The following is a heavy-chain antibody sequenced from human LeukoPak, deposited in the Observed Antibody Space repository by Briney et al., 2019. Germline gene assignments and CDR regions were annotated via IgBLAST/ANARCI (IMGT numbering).Heavy chain of an antibody. CDR2: ITAYNGNR. J-gene: IGHJ4*01. Sequence: ASVKVSCKTSGYTFSNYGISWVRQAPGQGLEWMGWITAYNGNRLYAQRFQGRITLTTDTSTSTSYMELRSLEYVDTAIYYCARDNDKVVDHWGQGTLVTVSS. D-gene: IGHD1-1*01. V-gene: IGHV1-18*01. CDR3: ARDNDKVVDH. CDR1: GYTFSNYG.